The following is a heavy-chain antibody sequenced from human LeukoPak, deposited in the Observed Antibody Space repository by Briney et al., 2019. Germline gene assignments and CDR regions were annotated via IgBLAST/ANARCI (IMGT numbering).Heavy chain of an antibody. V-gene: IGHV1-8*01. CDR3: ARGLGGYCSSTSCHGPWFDP. CDR2: MNPNSGNT. J-gene: IGHJ5*02. CDR1: GYTFTSYD. Sequence: GDSVKVSCKASGYTFTSYDINWVRQATGQGLEWMGWMNPNSGNTGYAQKFQGRVTMTRNTSISTAYMELSSLRSEDTAVYYCARGLGGYCSSTSCHGPWFDPWGQGTLVTVSS. D-gene: IGHD2-2*01.